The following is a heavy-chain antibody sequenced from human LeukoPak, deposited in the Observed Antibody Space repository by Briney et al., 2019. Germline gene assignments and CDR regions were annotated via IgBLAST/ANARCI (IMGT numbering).Heavy chain of an antibody. D-gene: IGHD3-3*01. J-gene: IGHJ5*02. CDR2: ISGSGGST. V-gene: IGHV3-23*01. CDR3: AKGYDFWSGYSRFDP. Sequence: GGSLRLSCAASGFTFSSYAMSWVRQAPGKGLEWVSAISGSGGSTYYADSVKGRFTISRDNSKNTLYLQMNSLRAEDTAVYYCAKGYDFWSGYSRFDPWGQGTLVTVSS. CDR1: GFTFSSYA.